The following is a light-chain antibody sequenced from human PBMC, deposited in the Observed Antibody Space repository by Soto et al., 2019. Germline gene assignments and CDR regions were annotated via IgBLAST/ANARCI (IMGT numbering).Light chain of an antibody. CDR2: ANI. Sequence: QSVLTQAPSVSGAPGQRVSISCTGSNTNIGAGYDVNWCQQLPGTAPKLLIYANINRPSGVPDRFSGSKSGASAFLVITGLQAEDEADYYCQSYDSSLSAWKVFGGGTKVTVL. CDR1: NTNIGAGYD. CDR3: QSYDSSLSAWKV. V-gene: IGLV1-40*01. J-gene: IGLJ3*02.